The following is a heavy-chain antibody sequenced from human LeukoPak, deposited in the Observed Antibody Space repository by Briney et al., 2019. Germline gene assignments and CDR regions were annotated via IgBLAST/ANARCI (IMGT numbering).Heavy chain of an antibody. CDR1: GGSITSYY. Sequence: PSETLSLTCTVSGGSITSYYWSWLRQPAGKGLEWIGRIYSSGTTNYNPSLKSRVTMSIDTTQFSLKLSPVTAADTAVYYCAQYGWYGLNYWGQGTLVTVPS. CDR3: AQYGWYGLNY. D-gene: IGHD6-19*01. CDR2: IYSSGTT. V-gene: IGHV4-4*07. J-gene: IGHJ4*02.